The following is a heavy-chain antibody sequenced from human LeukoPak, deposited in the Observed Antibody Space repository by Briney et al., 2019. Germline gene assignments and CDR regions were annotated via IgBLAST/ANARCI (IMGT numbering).Heavy chain of an antibody. CDR2: IHPSSGAT. V-gene: IGHV1-2*06. CDR3: ARDLPFED. CDR1: GYTFIAYH. J-gene: IGHJ4*02. Sequence: APVKVSCTASGYTFIAYHMHWVRQAPGQGLEWMGRIHPSSGATNYAQSFQGRVTLTRDTSINTAYMELSRLTSDDTAVYYCARDLPFEDWGQGTLVTVSS. D-gene: IGHD2/OR15-2a*01.